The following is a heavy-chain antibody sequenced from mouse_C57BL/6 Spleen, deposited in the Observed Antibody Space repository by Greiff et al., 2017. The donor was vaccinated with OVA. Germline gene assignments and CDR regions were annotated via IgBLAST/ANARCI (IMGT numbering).Heavy chain of an antibody. Sequence: VQLQQSGAELVRPGASVTLSCKASGYTFTDYDMHWVKQTPVHGLEWIGAIDPETGGTAYNQKFKGKAILTADKSSSTAYMELRSLTSEDSAVYYCTREDLLRYFAYWGQGTLVTVSA. CDR2: IDPETGGT. D-gene: IGHD1-1*01. V-gene: IGHV1-15*01. J-gene: IGHJ3*01. CDR3: TREDLLRYFAY. CDR1: GYTFTDYD.